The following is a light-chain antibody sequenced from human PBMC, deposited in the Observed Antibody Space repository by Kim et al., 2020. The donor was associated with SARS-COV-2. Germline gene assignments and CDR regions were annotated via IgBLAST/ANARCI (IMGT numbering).Light chain of an antibody. J-gene: IGLJ1*01. Sequence: QSALTQPPSVAGSPGQSVTISCTGSSSDVGSYIRVSWYQQTPGTAPKLIIYEVRKRPSGVPDRFSGSKSGNTAYLTISGLRAEDEADYYCCSYTPTSTYIFGTGTKVTVL. CDR3: CSYTPTSTYI. V-gene: IGLV2-18*02. CDR1: SSDVGSYIR. CDR2: EVR.